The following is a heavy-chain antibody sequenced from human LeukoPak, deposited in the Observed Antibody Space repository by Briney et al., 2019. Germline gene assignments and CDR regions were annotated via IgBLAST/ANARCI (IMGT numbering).Heavy chain of an antibody. CDR3: ARETTHTSSIDY. CDR2: INAGNGNT. V-gene: IGHV1-3*01. CDR1: GYTFTSYA. Sequence: ASVKVSCKASGYTFTSYAMHWVRQAPGQRLEWMGWINAGNGNTKYSQKFQGRVTITRDTSASTAYMELSSLRSEDTAVYYCARETTHTSSIDYWGQGTLVTVSS. J-gene: IGHJ4*02. D-gene: IGHD6-6*01.